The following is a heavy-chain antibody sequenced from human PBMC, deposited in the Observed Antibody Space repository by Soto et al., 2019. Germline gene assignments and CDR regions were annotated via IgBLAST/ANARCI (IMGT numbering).Heavy chain of an antibody. Sequence: EVHLLESGGALVQPGGSLRLSCAASGFTFISYAMSWVRPAPGKGLEWVSAISGGGDNTYYADSVKGRFTISRDNCKNALFLQLHSLRAEDTAVYYCPRDYDLRELLTFLDYWGQGTLVTVSS. CDR2: ISGGGDNT. CDR1: GFTFISYA. CDR3: PRDYDLRELLTFLDY. J-gene: IGHJ4*02. D-gene: IGHD1-7*01. V-gene: IGHV3-23*01.